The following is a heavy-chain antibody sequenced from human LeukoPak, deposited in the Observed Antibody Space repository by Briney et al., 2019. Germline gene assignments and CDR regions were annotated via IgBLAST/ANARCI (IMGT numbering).Heavy chain of an antibody. J-gene: IGHJ4*02. CDR2: ISLSGSTI. V-gene: IGHV3-11*01. CDR3: AREASCSSTTCYFDY. Sequence: SGGSLRLSCAASGFNFSDFYMSRIRQAPGKGLEWLSSISLSGSTITYAASVKGRVTVSRDNAKNSVVLHILSLRADDTAVYYCAREASCSSTTCYFDYWGQGTLVTVSS. D-gene: IGHD2-2*01. CDR1: GFNFSDFY.